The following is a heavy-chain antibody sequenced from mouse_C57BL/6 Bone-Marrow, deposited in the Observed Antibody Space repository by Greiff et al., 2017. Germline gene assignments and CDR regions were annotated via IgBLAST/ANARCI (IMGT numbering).Heavy chain of an antibody. CDR3: TTDSSGYVDYAMDY. Sequence: VHVKQSGAELVRPGASVKLSCTASGFNIKDDYMHWVKQRPEQGLEWIGWIDPENGDTEYASKFQGKATITADTSSNTAYLQLSSLTSEDTAVYYCTTDSSGYVDYAMDYWGQGTSVTVSS. D-gene: IGHD3-2*02. V-gene: IGHV14-4*01. J-gene: IGHJ4*01. CDR1: GFNIKDDY. CDR2: IDPENGDT.